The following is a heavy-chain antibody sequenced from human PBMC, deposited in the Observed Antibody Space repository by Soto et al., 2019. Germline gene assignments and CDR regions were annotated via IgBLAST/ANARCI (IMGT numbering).Heavy chain of an antibody. CDR1: GXPFSSYG. J-gene: IGHJ4*02. CDR3: ANSIN. V-gene: IGHV3-33*03. CDR2: IWYDGSNK. Sequence: LRLSFAASGXPFSSYGMHWVRQAPGKGLDWVGVIWYDGSNKDYAESVKGRFTISRDNSKNMLYLQMNSLRADDTAVYYCANSINWGQGTLVTVSS.